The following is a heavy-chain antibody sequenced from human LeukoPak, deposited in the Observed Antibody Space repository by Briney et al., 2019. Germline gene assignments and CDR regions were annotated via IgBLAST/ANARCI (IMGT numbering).Heavy chain of an antibody. J-gene: IGHJ4*02. CDR2: ISNSSNTI. Sequence: GGSLRLSCAASGFTFSSYTMNWVRQAPGKGLEWISYISNSSNTIYYADSVKGRFTISRDNAKNSLFLQMNSLRVEDTAMYYCATTEFLDHWGQGTLVTVSS. V-gene: IGHV3-48*01. CDR1: GFTFSSYT. D-gene: IGHD3-10*01. CDR3: ATTEFLDH.